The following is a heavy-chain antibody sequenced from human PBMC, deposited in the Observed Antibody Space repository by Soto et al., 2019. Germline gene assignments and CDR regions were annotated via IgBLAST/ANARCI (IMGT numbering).Heavy chain of an antibody. D-gene: IGHD5-12*01. J-gene: IGHJ6*03. CDR3: SRVEGYSGYEHYYYMDV. CDR1: GGTFSSYT. CDR2: IIPILGIA. V-gene: IGHV1-69*02. Sequence: SVKVSCRASGGTFSSYTISWVRQAPGQGLEWIGRIIPILGIANYAKKFQGRVTITADKSTSTAYKELSSLRSEDTALYYCSRVEGYSGYEHYYYMDVWGKGTTVTVSS.